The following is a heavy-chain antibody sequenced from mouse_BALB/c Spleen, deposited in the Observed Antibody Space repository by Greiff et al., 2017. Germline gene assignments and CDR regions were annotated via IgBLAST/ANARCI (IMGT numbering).Heavy chain of an antibody. J-gene: IGHJ3*01. Sequence: EVQRVESGGGLVKPGGSLKLSCAASGFTFSSYAMSWVRQTPEKRLEWVATISSGGSYTYYPDSVKGRFTISRDNAKNTLYLQMSSLRSEDTAMYYCARGTTAWFAYWGQGTLVTVSA. V-gene: IGHV5-9-3*01. CDR1: GFTFSSYA. D-gene: IGHD2-12*01. CDR3: ARGTTAWFAY. CDR2: ISSGGSYT.